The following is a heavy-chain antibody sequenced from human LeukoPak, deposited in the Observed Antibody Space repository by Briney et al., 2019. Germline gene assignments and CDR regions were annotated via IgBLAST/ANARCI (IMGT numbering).Heavy chain of an antibody. CDR3: ARDCSSNSCYTAY. J-gene: IGHJ4*02. D-gene: IGHD2-2*02. CDR1: GYTFTSYD. Sequence: ASVKVPCKASGYTFTSYDINWVRQATGQGLEWMGWMNPNSGNTGYAQKFQGRVTMTRNTSISTAYMELSSLRSEDTAVYYCARDCSSNSCYTAYWGQGTLATVSS. CDR2: MNPNSGNT. V-gene: IGHV1-8*01.